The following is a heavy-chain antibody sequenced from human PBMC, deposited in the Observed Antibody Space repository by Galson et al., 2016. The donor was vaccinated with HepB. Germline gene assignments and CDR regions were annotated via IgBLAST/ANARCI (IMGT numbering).Heavy chain of an antibody. Sequence: PVKVSCKASGYSFTRYTIHWVRQAPGQRLEWMGWINAGNGNTKYSQKFQGRVTISRDTSASTAYMELSSLRSEDTTVYYCARSYSGYDHFDYWGQGTLVTVSS. CDR3: ARSYSGYDHFDY. D-gene: IGHD5-12*01. J-gene: IGHJ4*02. V-gene: IGHV1-3*01. CDR2: INAGNGNT. CDR1: GYSFTRYT.